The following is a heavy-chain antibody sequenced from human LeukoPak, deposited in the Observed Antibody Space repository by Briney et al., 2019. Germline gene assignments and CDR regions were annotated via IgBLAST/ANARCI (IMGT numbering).Heavy chain of an antibody. D-gene: IGHD1-26*01. Sequence: PGRSLRLSCAASGFTFSSYAMHWVRQAPGKGLEWVAVISYDGSNKYYADSVKGRFTISRDNSKNTLYLQMNSLRAEDTAVYYCARGGPAIIVGGDYWGQGTLVTVSS. CDR3: ARGGPAIIVGGDY. CDR2: ISYDGSNK. V-gene: IGHV3-30-3*01. J-gene: IGHJ4*02. CDR1: GFTFSSYA.